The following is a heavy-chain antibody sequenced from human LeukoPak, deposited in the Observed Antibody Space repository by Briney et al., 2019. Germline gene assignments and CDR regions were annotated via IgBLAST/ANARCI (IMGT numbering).Heavy chain of an antibody. J-gene: IGHJ4*02. V-gene: IGHV4-39*01. CDR3: ARRYPSRYYFDY. CDR2: IYYSGST. CDR1: GGSIRSGSYY. Sequence: SETLSLTCTVSGGSIRSGSYYWGWIRQPPGKGLGWIGDIYYSGSTYYDPSLKSRVTISADTSKNQFSLKLNSVTAAGTAVYYCARRYPSRYYFDYWGQGTLVTVSS. D-gene: IGHD1-1*01.